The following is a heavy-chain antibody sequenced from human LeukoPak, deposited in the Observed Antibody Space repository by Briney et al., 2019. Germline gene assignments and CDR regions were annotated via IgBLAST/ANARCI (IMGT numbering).Heavy chain of an antibody. Sequence: SETLSLTCTVSGGSISSSSYFWGWIRQPPGKGLGWIGSMYYSGRTYYNPSLKSRVTISVDTSKNQFSLKLSSVTAADTAVYYCARDRITIFGVVITDYYYMDVWGKGTTVTVSS. CDR1: GGSISSSSYF. CDR3: ARDRITIFGVVITDYYYMDV. J-gene: IGHJ6*03. V-gene: IGHV4-39*07. CDR2: MYYSGRT. D-gene: IGHD3-3*01.